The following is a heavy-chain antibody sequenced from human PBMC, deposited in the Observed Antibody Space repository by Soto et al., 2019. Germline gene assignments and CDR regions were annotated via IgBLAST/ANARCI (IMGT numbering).Heavy chain of an antibody. CDR1: GCTFSSYA. Sequence: GGSLRLSCSASGCTFSSYAMHWVRQAPGKGLEYVSAISSNGGSTYYADSVKGRFTISRDNSKNTLYLQMSSLRAEDTAVYYCVTYCSGGSCYPDRQDYWGQGTLVTVPS. V-gene: IGHV3-64D*08. CDR2: ISSNGGST. J-gene: IGHJ4*02. D-gene: IGHD2-15*01. CDR3: VTYCSGGSCYPDRQDY.